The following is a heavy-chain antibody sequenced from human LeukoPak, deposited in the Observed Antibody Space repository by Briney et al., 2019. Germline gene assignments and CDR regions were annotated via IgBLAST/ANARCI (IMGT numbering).Heavy chain of an antibody. CDR3: AKDKNSGWSSNWFDP. CDR1: GFTFDDYA. J-gene: IGHJ5*02. CDR2: ISWNSGSI. Sequence: TGGSLRLSCAASGFTFDDYAMHWVRQAPGKGLEWVSGISWNSGSIGYADSVKGRFTISRDNAKNSLYLQMNSLRAEDTALYYCAKDKNSGWSSNWFDPWGQGTLVTVSS. D-gene: IGHD6-19*01. V-gene: IGHV3-9*01.